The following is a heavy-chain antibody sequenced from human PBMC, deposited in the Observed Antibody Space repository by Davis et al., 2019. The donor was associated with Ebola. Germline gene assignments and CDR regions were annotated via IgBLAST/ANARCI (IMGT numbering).Heavy chain of an antibody. Sequence: GESLMISCATPGFPFSSYAMSWVSQAPGQGLEWVSAISGRGGSTYYADSVKGRFTISRDKSKKTLYLQMSSLRAEDTAGYYCTTDSSGGWGQGTLVTVSS. CDR3: TTDSSGG. D-gene: IGHD3-22*01. J-gene: IGHJ4*02. CDR1: GFPFSSYA. CDR2: ISGRGGST. V-gene: IGHV3-23*01.